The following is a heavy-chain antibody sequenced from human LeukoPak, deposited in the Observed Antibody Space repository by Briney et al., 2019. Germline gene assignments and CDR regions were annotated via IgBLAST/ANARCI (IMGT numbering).Heavy chain of an antibody. V-gene: IGHV4-59*10. D-gene: IGHD3-10*01. CDR2: IYTSGSS. J-gene: IGHJ4*02. Sequence: PSETLSLTCAVYGGSFSGYYWSWIRQPAGKGLEWIGHIYTSGSSNYSPSLKSRVTISVDTSKNQFSLKLTSVTAADTAVYYCTKGRGIWGQGTLVTVSS. CDR3: TKGRGI. CDR1: GGSFSGYY.